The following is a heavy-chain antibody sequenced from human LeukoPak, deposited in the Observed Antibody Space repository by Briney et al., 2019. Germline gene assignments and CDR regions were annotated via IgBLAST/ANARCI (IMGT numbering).Heavy chain of an antibody. J-gene: IGHJ3*02. CDR3: ARFSGNYSGVAFDI. CDR2: IIPLFVKA. CDR1: GGTFSSYA. D-gene: IGHD1-26*01. V-gene: IGHV1-69*13. Sequence: SVKVSCKTSGGTFSSYALSWGRQAPGQGLEWMGGIIPLFVKANYADEFLGRLTITADESTNTAYMELSSLRSEDTAVYYCARFSGNYSGVAFDIWGQGTMVTVSS.